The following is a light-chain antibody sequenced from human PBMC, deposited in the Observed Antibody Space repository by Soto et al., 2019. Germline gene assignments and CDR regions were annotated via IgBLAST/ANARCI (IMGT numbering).Light chain of an antibody. V-gene: IGKV3-20*01. CDR3: QQYESSPRT. CDR1: QSVGGS. J-gene: IGKJ1*01. CDR2: HTS. Sequence: ETVLTQSPGTLSLSPGERATLSCRASQSVGGSLAWYQQRPGQAPRLLVYHTSNRATGIPDRFRASGSGTDFTLTISRLEPEDFAVYYCQQYESSPRTFGQGTKVEIK.